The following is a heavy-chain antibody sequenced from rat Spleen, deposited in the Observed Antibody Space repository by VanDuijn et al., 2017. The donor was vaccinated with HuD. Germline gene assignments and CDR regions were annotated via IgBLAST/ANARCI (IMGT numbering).Heavy chain of an antibody. CDR1: GFTFRNYG. D-gene: IGHD1-11*01. Sequence: EVQLVESGGGLVQPGRSLKLSCAASGFTFRNYGMHWIRQAPRKGLEWVASINPSGGSTYHRDSVRGRFSISRDNAKSTLYLQMDSLRSEDTATYYCTTVAGGLDYWGQGVMVTVSS. CDR3: TTVAGGLDY. CDR2: INPSGGST. V-gene: IGHV5-19*01. J-gene: IGHJ2*01.